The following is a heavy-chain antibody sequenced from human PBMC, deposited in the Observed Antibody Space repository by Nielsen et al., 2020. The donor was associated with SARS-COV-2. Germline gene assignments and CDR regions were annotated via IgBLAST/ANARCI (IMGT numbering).Heavy chain of an antibody. J-gene: IGHJ4*02. D-gene: IGHD3-10*02. Sequence: SLKISCAASGFTFDDYAMHWVRQAPGKGLEWVSGISWNSGSIGYADSVKGRFTISRDNAENTLFLQMNSLRAEDTAVYYCVTGVRVFDYWGLGTLVTVSS. V-gene: IGHV3-9*01. CDR3: VTGVRVFDY. CDR1: GFTFDDYA. CDR2: ISWNSGSI.